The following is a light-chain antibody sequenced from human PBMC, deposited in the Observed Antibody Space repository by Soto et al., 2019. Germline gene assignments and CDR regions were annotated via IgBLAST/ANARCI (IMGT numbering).Light chain of an antibody. CDR2: DAS. J-gene: IGKJ5*01. Sequence: IQMSLSPSTLSASIGDRVTITCRASQSISSWLAWYQQKPGKAPKLLIYDASSLESGVPSRFSGSGSGTEFTLTISSLQSEDFAVYYCQQYNNWPITFGQGTRLEIK. V-gene: IGKV1-5*01. CDR3: QQYNNWPIT. CDR1: QSISSW.